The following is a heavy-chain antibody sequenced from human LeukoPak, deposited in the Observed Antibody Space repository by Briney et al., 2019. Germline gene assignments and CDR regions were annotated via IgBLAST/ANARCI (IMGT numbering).Heavy chain of an antibody. D-gene: IGHD7-27*01. CDR2: ISSYNGNT. V-gene: IGHV1-18*01. CDR1: DYTFIADG. J-gene: IGHJ4*02. Sequence: ASVKVSCKASDYTFIADGISWVRQAPGQGLEWMGWISSYNGNTNYAQKFQGRVTTTTDTSTSTAYMELRSLRSDDTAVYYCARKNWEAYDYWGQGTLVTVSS. CDR3: ARKNWEAYDY.